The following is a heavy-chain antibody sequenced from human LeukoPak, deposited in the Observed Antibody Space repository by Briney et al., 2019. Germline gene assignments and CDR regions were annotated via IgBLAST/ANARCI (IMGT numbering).Heavy chain of an antibody. D-gene: IGHD3-10*01. CDR3: ARDLGVLWFGDSPSYMDV. CDR1: GFTFSSYA. Sequence: GGSLRLSCAASGFTFSSYAMSWVRQAPGKGLEWVSYISSSGSIYYADSVKGRFTISRDNAKNSLYLQMNSLRAEDTAVYYCARDLGVLWFGDSPSYMDVWGKGTTVTVSS. V-gene: IGHV3-48*03. CDR2: ISSSGSI. J-gene: IGHJ6*03.